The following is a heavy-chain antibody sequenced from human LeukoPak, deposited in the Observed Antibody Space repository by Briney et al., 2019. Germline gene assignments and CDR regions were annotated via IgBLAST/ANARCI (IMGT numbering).Heavy chain of an antibody. J-gene: IGHJ5*02. V-gene: IGHV3-9*03. Sequence: GMSLRLSCAASGFTFDDYAMHWVRQPPGKGLEWVSIISWNSETIVYEDSVKGRFTISRDNAKKSLYLQMNSLIAEDMALYYCAKGGPEMEQWLVSWGQGTLVTVSS. CDR2: ISWNSETI. CDR3: AKGGPEMEQWLVS. CDR1: GFTFDDYA. D-gene: IGHD6-19*01.